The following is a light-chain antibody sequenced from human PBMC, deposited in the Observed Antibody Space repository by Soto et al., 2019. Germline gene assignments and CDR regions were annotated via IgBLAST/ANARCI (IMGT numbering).Light chain of an antibody. J-gene: IGLJ2*01. Sequence: QSALTQPRSVSGSPGQSVTISCTGTSSDVGVYNYVSWYQQHPGKAPQLVIYDVIKRPSGVPYRFSGSKSGNTASLTISGLQAEDEADYYCSSYAGSNNLVFGGGTKLTVL. V-gene: IGLV2-11*01. CDR2: DVI. CDR1: SSDVGVYNY. CDR3: SSYAGSNNLV.